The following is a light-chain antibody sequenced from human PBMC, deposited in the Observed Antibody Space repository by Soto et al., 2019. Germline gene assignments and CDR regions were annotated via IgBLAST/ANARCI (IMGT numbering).Light chain of an antibody. CDR1: SSDVGSYKL. Sequence: QSVLTQPASVSGSPGQSITISCTGTSSDVGSYKLVSWYQKYPGKAPKYIIYEVDKRPSGVSNRFSGSKSGNTASLTISGLQAEDEAEYYCCSNAGTTAVIFGGGTKVTVL. V-gene: IGLV2-23*02. CDR2: EVD. J-gene: IGLJ2*01. CDR3: CSNAGTTAVI.